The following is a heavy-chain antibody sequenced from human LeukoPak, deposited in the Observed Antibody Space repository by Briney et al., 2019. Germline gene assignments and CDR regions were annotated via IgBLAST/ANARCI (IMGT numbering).Heavy chain of an antibody. CDR3: ARARPFYYDSSGYYYDLGY. CDR1: GGTFSSYT. Sequence: SVKVSCKASGGTFSSYTFTWVRQAPGQGLEWMGRIIPILAIADYAQKFQGRVTITADRSTSTAYMELSRLRTEDTAVCYCARARPFYYDSSGYYYDLGYWGQGTLVTVSS. CDR2: IIPILAIA. V-gene: IGHV1-69*02. D-gene: IGHD3-22*01. J-gene: IGHJ4*02.